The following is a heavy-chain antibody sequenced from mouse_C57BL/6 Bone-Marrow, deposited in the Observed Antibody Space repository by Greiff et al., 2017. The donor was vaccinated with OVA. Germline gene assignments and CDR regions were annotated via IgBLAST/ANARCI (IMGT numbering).Heavy chain of an antibody. CDR1: GYSFTSYY. Sequence: VKLLESGPELVKPGASVKISCKASGYSFTSYYIHWVKQRPGQGLEWIGWIYPGSGNTKYNEKFKGKATLTADTSSSTAYMQLSSLTSEDSAVYYCARGRYSNPYAMDYWGQGTSVTVSS. V-gene: IGHV1-66*01. D-gene: IGHD2-5*01. CDR2: IYPGSGNT. J-gene: IGHJ4*01. CDR3: ARGRYSNPYAMDY.